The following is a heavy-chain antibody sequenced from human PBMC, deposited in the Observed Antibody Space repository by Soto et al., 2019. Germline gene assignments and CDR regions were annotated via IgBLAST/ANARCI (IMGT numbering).Heavy chain of an antibody. D-gene: IGHD6-6*01. CDR2: IWYDGSNK. V-gene: IGHV3-33*01. Sequence: QVQLVESGGGVVQPGRSLRLSCAASGFSFSSYGMHRVRQAPGKGLEWVAVIWYDGSNKYYGDSVKGRFTISRDNSKNTLYLQMNTLRAEDTAVYYCARSPPGVAGRYYFDYWGQGTLITVSS. CDR3: ARSPPGVAGRYYFDY. J-gene: IGHJ4*02. CDR1: GFSFSSYG.